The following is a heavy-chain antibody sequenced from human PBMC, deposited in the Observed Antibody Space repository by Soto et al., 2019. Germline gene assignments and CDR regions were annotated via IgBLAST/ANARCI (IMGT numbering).Heavy chain of an antibody. CDR3: ARGGLSSGWYFVGMDV. CDR2: ISYDGSNK. Sequence: QVQMVESGGGVVQPGRSLRLSCAASGFPLSNYAMHWVRQAPGKGLEWVAVISYDGSNKYYADSVKGRFTISRDNSQNTLYLQMTSLRAEDTAVYYCARGGLSSGWYFVGMDVWGQGTTVTVSS. D-gene: IGHD6-19*01. J-gene: IGHJ6*02. V-gene: IGHV3-30-3*01. CDR1: GFPLSNYA.